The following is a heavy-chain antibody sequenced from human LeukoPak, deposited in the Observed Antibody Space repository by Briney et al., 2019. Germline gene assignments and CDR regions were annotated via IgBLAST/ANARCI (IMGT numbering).Heavy chain of an antibody. D-gene: IGHD1-26*01. Sequence: PGGSLRLSCSASGFIFSPYAMHWVRQAPGKGLEYVSSISSEGKTTYYADSVKGRFTISRDNSKNTLYLQMSSLRAEDTAVYYCAKSGSYYPHYNWFDPWGQGTLVTVSS. CDR2: ISSEGKTT. V-gene: IGHV3-64D*06. CDR3: AKSGSYYPHYNWFDP. J-gene: IGHJ5*02. CDR1: GFIFSPYA.